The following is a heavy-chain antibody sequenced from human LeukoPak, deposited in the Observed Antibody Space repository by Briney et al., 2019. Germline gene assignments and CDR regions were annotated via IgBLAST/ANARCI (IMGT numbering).Heavy chain of an antibody. Sequence: GGSLRLSCVASGFTFSSYSMNWVRQAPGKGLEWVSSISSSSSYIYYADSVKGRFTISRDNAKNSLYLQMNSLRAEDTAVYYCARDGGKLELRAFDIWGQGTMVTVSS. D-gene: IGHD1-7*01. J-gene: IGHJ3*02. CDR1: GFTFSSYS. CDR2: ISSSSSYI. CDR3: ARDGGKLELRAFDI. V-gene: IGHV3-21*01.